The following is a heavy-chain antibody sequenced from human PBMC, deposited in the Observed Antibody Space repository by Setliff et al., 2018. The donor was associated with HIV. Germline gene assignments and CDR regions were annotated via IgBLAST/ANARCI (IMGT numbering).Heavy chain of an antibody. J-gene: IGHJ4*02. Sequence: SETLSLTCTVSGGPISSSSYYWGWIRQPPGKGLEWIGSIYYSGSTYYYPSLKSRVTISVDTSKNQFSLKLSSVTAADTAVYYCARRVVGAIYYFDYWGQGTLVTVSS. D-gene: IGHD1-26*01. CDR1: GGPISSSSYY. CDR3: ARRVVGAIYYFDY. CDR2: IYYSGST. V-gene: IGHV4-39*01.